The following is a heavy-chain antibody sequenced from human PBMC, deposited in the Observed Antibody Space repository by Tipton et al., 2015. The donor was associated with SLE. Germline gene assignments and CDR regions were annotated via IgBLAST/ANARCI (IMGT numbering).Heavy chain of an antibody. Sequence: QLVQSGGGVVQPGRSLRLSCAASGFTFSSYSMNWVRQAPGKGLEWVSSISSSSSYIYYADSVKGRFTISRDNAKNSLYLQMNSLRAEDTAVYYCARDRGITKIVVVGDAFDIWGQGTMVTVSS. V-gene: IGHV3-21*01. D-gene: IGHD3-22*01. CDR3: ARDRGITKIVVVGDAFDI. J-gene: IGHJ3*02. CDR2: ISSSSSYI. CDR1: GFTFSSYS.